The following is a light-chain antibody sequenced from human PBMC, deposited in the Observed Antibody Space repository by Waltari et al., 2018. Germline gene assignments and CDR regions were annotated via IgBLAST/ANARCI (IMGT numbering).Light chain of an antibody. CDR2: HVS. Sequence: ALTQPAPVSGSPGQSITIPCTGTSSDIGFYTFVPWYQQHPGKAPKVMIFHVSNRPSGVSHRFSGSKSGNTASLTISGLQPEDEADYYCASETSTTTLYVFGSGTKVTVL. CDR3: ASETSTTTLYV. V-gene: IGLV2-14*03. J-gene: IGLJ1*01. CDR1: SSDIGFYTF.